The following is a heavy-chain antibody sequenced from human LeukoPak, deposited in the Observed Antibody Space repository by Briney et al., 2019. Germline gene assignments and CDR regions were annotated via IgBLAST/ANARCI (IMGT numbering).Heavy chain of an antibody. Sequence: PGRSLRLSCAASGFTFDDYAMHWVRQAPGKGLEWVSGISWNSGSIGYADSVKGRFTISRDNAKNSLYLQMNSLRAEDTALYYCVKDFSRRFYPEVGDAFDIWGQGTMVTVSS. J-gene: IGHJ3*02. CDR1: GFTFDDYA. D-gene: IGHD1-26*01. CDR2: ISWNSGSI. V-gene: IGHV3-9*01. CDR3: VKDFSRRFYPEVGDAFDI.